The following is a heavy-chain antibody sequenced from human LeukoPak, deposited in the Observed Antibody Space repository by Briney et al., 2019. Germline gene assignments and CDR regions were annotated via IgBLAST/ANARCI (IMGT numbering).Heavy chain of an antibody. CDR2: ISYDGSNK. V-gene: IGHV3-30-3*01. CDR3: ARDYGDYRSHY. J-gene: IGHJ4*02. Sequence: GGSLRLSCAASGFTFSSYAMHWVRQAPGKGLEWVAVISYDGSNKYYADSVKGRFTISRDNSKNTLYLQMNSLRAEDTAVYYCARDYGDYRSHYWGQGTLVTVSS. CDR1: GFTFSSYA. D-gene: IGHD4-17*01.